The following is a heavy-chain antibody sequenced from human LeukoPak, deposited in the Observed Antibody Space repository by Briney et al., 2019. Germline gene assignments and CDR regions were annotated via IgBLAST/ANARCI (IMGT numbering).Heavy chain of an antibody. Sequence: PSETLSLTCTVSGGSISSSYYYWGWIRQPPGKGLEWTGNIYYSGSTYYNPSLKSRVTISVDTSKNQFSLKLRSVTAADTAVYYCARESSGSSARDYWGQGTLVTVSS. J-gene: IGHJ4*02. CDR2: IYYSGST. V-gene: IGHV4-39*07. CDR1: GGSISSSYYY. D-gene: IGHD3-10*01. CDR3: ARESSGSSARDY.